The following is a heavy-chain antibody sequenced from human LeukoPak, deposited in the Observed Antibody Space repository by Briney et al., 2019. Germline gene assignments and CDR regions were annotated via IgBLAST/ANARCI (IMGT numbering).Heavy chain of an antibody. CDR1: GFTFRSYW. CDR2: INYDGSVQ. CDR3: ARDGSYPDY. D-gene: IGHD1-26*01. Sequence: AGSLRLSCAASGFTFRSYWMSWVRQAPGTGLEWVANINYDGSVQFYVDSVKGRFTISRDNSKNSLYLQMNSLRVEDTAVYYCARDGSYPDYWGQGTLVTVSS. J-gene: IGHJ4*02. V-gene: IGHV3-7*01.